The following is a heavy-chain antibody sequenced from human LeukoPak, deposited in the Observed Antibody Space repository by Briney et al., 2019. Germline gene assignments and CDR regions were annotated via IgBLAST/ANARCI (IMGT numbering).Heavy chain of an antibody. CDR3: AGGDYDFWSGYTQLDY. J-gene: IGHJ4*02. V-gene: IGHV4-59*01. CDR1: GGSISSYY. CDR2: IYYSGST. D-gene: IGHD3-3*01. Sequence: PSETLSLTCTVSGGSISSYYWSWIRQPPGKGLEWIGYIYYSGSTNYNPSLKSRVTISVDTSKNQFSLKLSSVTAADTAVYYCAGGDYDFWSGYTQLDYWGQGTLVTVSS.